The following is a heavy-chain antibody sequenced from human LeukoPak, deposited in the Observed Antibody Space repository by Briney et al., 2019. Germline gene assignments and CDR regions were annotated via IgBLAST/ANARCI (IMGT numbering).Heavy chain of an antibody. Sequence: GRSLRLSCAASRFTFSSYTMHWVRQAPGKGLEWVAIISYDGSSKYYADSVKGRFTLSRDNSKNMLYLQMNSLRADDTAVYYCARESLGGSWFDYWGQGTLVTVSS. CDR1: RFTFSSYT. J-gene: IGHJ4*02. V-gene: IGHV3-30*04. CDR3: ARESLGGSWFDY. CDR2: ISYDGSSK. D-gene: IGHD6-13*01.